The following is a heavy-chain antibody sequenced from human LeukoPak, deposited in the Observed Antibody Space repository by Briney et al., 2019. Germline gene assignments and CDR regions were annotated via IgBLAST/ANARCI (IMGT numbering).Heavy chain of an antibody. Sequence: ASVKVSCKASGYTFTSYAISWVRQAPGQGLEWMGWISAYNGNTYYAQKFQGRVTMTTDTSSNTGYMELRSLSSDDTAVYYCARGGIAGHFDYWGQGTLVGVSS. CDR1: GYTFTSYA. CDR3: ARGGIAGHFDY. D-gene: IGHD6-13*01. V-gene: IGHV1-18*04. CDR2: ISAYNGNT. J-gene: IGHJ4*02.